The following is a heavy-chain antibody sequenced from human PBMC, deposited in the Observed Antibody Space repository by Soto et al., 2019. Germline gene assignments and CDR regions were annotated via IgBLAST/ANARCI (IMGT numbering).Heavy chain of an antibody. CDR1: GFTFSSYA. Sequence: GGSLRLSCAASGFTFSSYAMSWVRQAPGKGLEWVSAISGSGGSTYYADSVKGRFTISRDNSKNTLYLQRNSLRAEDTAVYYCARGSRIVVVPAARLQRDYYYYMDVWGKGTTVTVSS. J-gene: IGHJ6*03. V-gene: IGHV3-23*01. D-gene: IGHD2-2*01. CDR3: ARGSRIVVVPAARLQRDYYYYMDV. CDR2: ISGSGGST.